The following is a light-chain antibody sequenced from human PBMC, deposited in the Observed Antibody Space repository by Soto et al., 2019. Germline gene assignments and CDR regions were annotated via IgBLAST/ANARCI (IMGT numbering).Light chain of an antibody. Sequence: SYELTQPPSVSVSPGQTASITCSGDKLGDKYACWYQQKPGQSPVLVIYQDSKRPSGIPERFSGSNSGNTATLTISGTQAMDEADYYCQACDSSTVVFSGGTKLTVL. V-gene: IGLV3-1*01. CDR2: QDS. J-gene: IGLJ2*01. CDR3: QACDSSTVV. CDR1: KLGDKY.